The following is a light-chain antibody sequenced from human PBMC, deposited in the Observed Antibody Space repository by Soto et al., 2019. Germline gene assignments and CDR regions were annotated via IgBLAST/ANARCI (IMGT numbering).Light chain of an antibody. CDR2: EVS. Sequence: QSVLTQPASVSGSPGQSITISCTGTSSDVGNYKYVSWYQQHPGKAPKVMIYEVSNRPSGVSNRFSGSKSGNTASLTISGLQAEDEADYYCRSYTNTINLIVFGTGTKVTVL. CDR1: SSDVGNYKY. J-gene: IGLJ1*01. V-gene: IGLV2-14*01. CDR3: RSYTNTINLIV.